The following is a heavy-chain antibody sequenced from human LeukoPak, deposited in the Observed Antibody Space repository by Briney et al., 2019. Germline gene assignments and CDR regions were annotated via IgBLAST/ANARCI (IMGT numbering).Heavy chain of an antibody. CDR3: AKGDGSSWYFYYYYGMDV. CDR2: IWYDGSNK. CDR1: GFTFSSYG. D-gene: IGHD6-13*01. J-gene: IGHJ6*02. V-gene: IGHV3-30*02. Sequence: PGGSLRLSCAASGFTFSSYGMHWVRQAPGKGLEWVAVIWYDGSNKYYADSVKGRFTISRDNSKNTLYLQMNSLRAEDTAVYYCAKGDGSSWYFYYYYGMDVWGQGTTVTVSS.